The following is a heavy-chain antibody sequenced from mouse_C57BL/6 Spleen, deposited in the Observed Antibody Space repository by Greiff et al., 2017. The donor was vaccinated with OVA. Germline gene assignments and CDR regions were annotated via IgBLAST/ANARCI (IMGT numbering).Heavy chain of an antibody. Sequence: EVQLQQSVAELVRPGASVKLSCTASGFTITNTYMHWVKQRPEQGLEWIGRIDPANGNTKYAPKFQGKATITADTSSSTAYLQLSSLPSEDTAVYYCARSGSSDWYFDVWGTGTTLTVSS. CDR1: GFTITNTY. D-gene: IGHD1-1*01. CDR3: ARSGSSDWYFDV. CDR2: IDPANGNT. J-gene: IGHJ1*03. V-gene: IGHV14-3*01.